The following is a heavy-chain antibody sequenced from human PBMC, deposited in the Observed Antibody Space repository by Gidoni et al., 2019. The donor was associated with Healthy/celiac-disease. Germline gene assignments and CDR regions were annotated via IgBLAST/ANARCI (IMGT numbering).Heavy chain of an antibody. D-gene: IGHD3-10*01. CDR3: TTDPYYYGSGRQPYFDY. CDR1: GFTFSKAW. V-gene: IGHV3-15*07. CDR2: IKRKTDGGTR. Sequence: EVQLVESGGGLVKPGWSLRLSCAASGFTFSKAWMNWVRQTPGKGLEWVGRIKRKTDGGTRDYAAPVKGRFTISRDDSKNTLYLQMNSLKTEDTAVYYCTTDPYYYGSGRQPYFDYWGQGTLVTVSS. J-gene: IGHJ4*02.